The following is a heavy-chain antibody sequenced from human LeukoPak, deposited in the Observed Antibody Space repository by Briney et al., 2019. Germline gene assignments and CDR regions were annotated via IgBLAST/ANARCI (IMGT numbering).Heavy chain of an antibody. Sequence: GGSLRLSCAASGFTFDDFGMTWVRQAPGKGLEWVSSINSNGVRTTYGDSVKGRFTISRDDANDSLYLLMHSLRAEDTAFYYCVRGAMIVGPWGQGTLVTVSS. J-gene: IGHJ5*02. V-gene: IGHV3-20*04. CDR3: VRGAMIVGP. CDR1: GFTFDDFG. CDR2: INSNGVRT. D-gene: IGHD3-22*01.